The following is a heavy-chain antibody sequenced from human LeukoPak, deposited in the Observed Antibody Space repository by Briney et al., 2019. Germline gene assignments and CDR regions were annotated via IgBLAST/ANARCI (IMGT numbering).Heavy chain of an antibody. CDR1: GFTFDDYA. CDR3: AKDGQSYYDSSGYQNWFDP. Sequence: GGSLRLSCAASGFTFDDYAMPWVRQAPGKGLEWVSGISWNSGSIGYADSVKGRFTISRDNAKNSLYLQMNSLRAEDTALYYCAKDGQSYYDSSGYQNWFDPWGQGTLVTVSS. J-gene: IGHJ5*02. D-gene: IGHD3-22*01. CDR2: ISWNSGSI. V-gene: IGHV3-9*01.